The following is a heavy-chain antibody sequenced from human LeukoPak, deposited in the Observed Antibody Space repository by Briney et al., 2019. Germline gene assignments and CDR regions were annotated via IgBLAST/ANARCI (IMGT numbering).Heavy chain of an antibody. V-gene: IGHV4-59*12. CDR3: ASVPRKYCSGGSCYGYYYYGMDV. J-gene: IGHJ6*02. CDR2: IYYSGST. Sequence: SETLSLTCTISGGSISNDYWSWIRQPTGKGLEWIGYIYYSGSTNYNPSLKSRVTISVDTSKNQFSLKLSSVTAADTAVYYCASVPRKYCSGGSCYGYYYYGMDVWGQGTTVTVSS. CDR1: GGSISNDY. D-gene: IGHD2-15*01.